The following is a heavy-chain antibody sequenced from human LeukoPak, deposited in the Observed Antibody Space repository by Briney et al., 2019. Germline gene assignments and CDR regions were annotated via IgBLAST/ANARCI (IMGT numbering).Heavy chain of an antibody. CDR3: AKQRPYYDVWGPFDY. J-gene: IGHJ4*02. D-gene: IGHD3/OR15-3a*01. Sequence: PGGSLRLSCAAFGFTLHSCAMSWVRQAPGKGPEWVAIISASGGRTYHADSVQGRFIISRDTSDNTVYLHMNSLRADDTAVCYCAKQRPYYDVWGPFDYWGQGIPVLVSS. V-gene: IGHV3-23*01. CDR2: ISASGGRT. CDR1: GFTLHSCA.